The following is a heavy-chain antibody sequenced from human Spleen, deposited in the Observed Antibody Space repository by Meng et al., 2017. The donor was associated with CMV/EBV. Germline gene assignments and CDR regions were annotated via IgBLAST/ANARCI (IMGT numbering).Heavy chain of an antibody. J-gene: IGHJ4*02. CDR1: YPFTDYY. Sequence: YPFTDYYIPWLRQAPGQGPEWMGWINPKSGGTDYAQRFEGRVTMTADTYTRTVYLELSRLTKDDTATYYCARDVQLGAAGYWGQGTLVTVSS. CDR3: ARDVQLGAAGY. CDR2: INPKSGGT. D-gene: IGHD3-10*01. V-gene: IGHV1-2*02.